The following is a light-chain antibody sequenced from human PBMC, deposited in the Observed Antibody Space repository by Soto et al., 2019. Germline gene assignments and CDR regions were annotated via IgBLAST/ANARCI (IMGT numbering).Light chain of an antibody. Sequence: DIQMAQSPSSLSASVGDRVTITCQASQDISNYLNWYQQKPGKAPKLLIYDASNLETEVSSRFSGSGSGTDFSFTISSLQLEDMATYYCQQYDNLPLTFGGGTKVDMK. J-gene: IGKJ4*01. V-gene: IGKV1-33*01. CDR2: DAS. CDR3: QQYDNLPLT. CDR1: QDISNY.